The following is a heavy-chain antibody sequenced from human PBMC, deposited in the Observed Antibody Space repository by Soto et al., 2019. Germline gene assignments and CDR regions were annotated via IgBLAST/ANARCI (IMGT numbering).Heavy chain of an antibody. V-gene: IGHV3-23*05. Sequence: VHLLESGGGLAQPGGSLRLSCAASGFTLSAYAMTWVRQAPGKGLEWVSTVTSSGSRTFYAASVKGRFTISGDSSNNTVYLQMNSLRVEDTAIYYCAKTPPRGDFLSAPDSWGQGALVIVSS. CDR1: GFTLSAYA. CDR2: VTSSGSRT. J-gene: IGHJ4*02. D-gene: IGHD2-21*01. CDR3: AKTPPRGDFLSAPDS.